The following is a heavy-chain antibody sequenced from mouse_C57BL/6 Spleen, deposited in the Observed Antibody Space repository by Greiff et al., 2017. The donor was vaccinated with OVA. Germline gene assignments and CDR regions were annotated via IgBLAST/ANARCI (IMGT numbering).Heavy chain of an antibody. J-gene: IGHJ2*01. CDR2: INPSSGYT. D-gene: IGHD3-2*02. Sequence: VKLQESGAELARPGASVKMSCKASGYTFTSYTMHWVKQRPGQGLEWIGYINPSSGYTKYNQKFKDKATLTADKSSSTAYMQLSSLTSEDSAVYYCASLDSSGQYYFDYWGQGTTLTVSS. V-gene: IGHV1-4*01. CDR3: ASLDSSGQYYFDY. CDR1: GYTFTSYT.